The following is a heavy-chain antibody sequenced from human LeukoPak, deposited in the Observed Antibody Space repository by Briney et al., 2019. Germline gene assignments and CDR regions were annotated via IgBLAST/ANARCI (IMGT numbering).Heavy chain of an antibody. CDR1: GGSISSSSYY. J-gene: IGHJ5*02. D-gene: IGHD6-13*01. CDR2: IYYSGST. CDR3: ARQKQQLASYNWFDP. V-gene: IGHV4-39*01. Sequence: PSETLSLTWTVSGGSISSSSYYWGWIRQPPGNGLEWIGSIYYSGSTYYNPSLKSRVTISVDTSKNQFSLKLSSVTAADTAVYYCARQKQQLASYNWFDPWGQGTLVTVSS.